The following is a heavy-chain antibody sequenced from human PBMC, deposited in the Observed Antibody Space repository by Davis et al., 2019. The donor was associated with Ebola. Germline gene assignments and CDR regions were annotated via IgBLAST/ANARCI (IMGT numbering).Heavy chain of an antibody. CDR1: GFTFSSYE. CDR2: ISSSGSTI. CDR3: ARRYYDILTGYLGIYFDC. Sequence: SLKISCAASGFTFSSYEMNWVRPAPGKGLEWGSYISSSGSTISYADSVKGRFTISRDNAKNSLYLQMNSLRAEATAVYYCARRYYDILTGYLGIYFDCWGQGTLVTVSS. J-gene: IGHJ4*02. D-gene: IGHD3-9*01. V-gene: IGHV3-48*03.